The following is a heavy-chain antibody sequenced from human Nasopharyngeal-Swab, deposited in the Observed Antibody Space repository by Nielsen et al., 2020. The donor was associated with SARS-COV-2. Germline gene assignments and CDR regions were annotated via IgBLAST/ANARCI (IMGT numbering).Heavy chain of an antibody. CDR2: IYYSGNT. Sequence: SETLSLTCTVSSGSISSGGCCWSWIRQLPGKGLDWIGYIYYSGNTYHNPSLKSRVTISVDTSNNQFSLKLSSVTAADTAVYYCARHLRDGVVVAAPYYFDYWGQGTLVTVSS. CDR1: SGSISSGGCC. CDR3: ARHLRDGVVVAAPYYFDY. V-gene: IGHV4-31*03. D-gene: IGHD2-15*01. J-gene: IGHJ4*02.